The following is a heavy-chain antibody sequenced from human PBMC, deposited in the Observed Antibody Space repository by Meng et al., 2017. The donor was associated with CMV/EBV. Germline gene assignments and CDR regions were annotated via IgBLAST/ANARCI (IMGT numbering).Heavy chain of an antibody. Sequence: SGYTFNSYGISWVRQAPGRGLEWMGWISAYNGNTNYAQKLQGGVTMTTDTSTSTAYMELRSLRSDDTAVYYCARGSIWSGYKTLDYWGQGTLVTVSS. V-gene: IGHV1-18*01. CDR2: ISAYNGNT. CDR1: GYTFNSYG. D-gene: IGHD3-3*01. J-gene: IGHJ4*02. CDR3: ARGSIWSGYKTLDY.